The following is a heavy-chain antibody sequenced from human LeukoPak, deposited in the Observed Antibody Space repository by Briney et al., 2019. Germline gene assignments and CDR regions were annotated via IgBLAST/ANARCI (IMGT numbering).Heavy chain of an antibody. V-gene: IGHV2-70*11. CDR1: GFSLSTTGIC. D-gene: IGHD1-26*01. CDR2: IDWDDDK. J-gene: IGHJ3*02. Sequence: ASDPTLVNPTQTLTLTCTFSGFSLSTTGICVSWIRQPPGKALEWLARIDWDDDKYYSTSLKTRLTISKDTSKNQVVLTMTNMDPVDTATYYCARIRGGGSAWTKDAFDIWGQGTMVTVSS. CDR3: ARIRGGGSAWTKDAFDI.